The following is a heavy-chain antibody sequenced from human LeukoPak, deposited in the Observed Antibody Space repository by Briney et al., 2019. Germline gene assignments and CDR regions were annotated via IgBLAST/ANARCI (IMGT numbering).Heavy chain of an antibody. V-gene: IGHV4-39*01. Sequence: KASETLSLTCTVSGDSISSSTYYWGWIRQPPGKGLEWIGSIYYSGSTYYNPSLMSRVTISVDTSKNQFSLKLSSVTAADTAVYYCARRGNSFFDYWGQGTLVTVSS. CDR1: GDSISSSTYY. CDR3: ARRGNSFFDY. J-gene: IGHJ4*02. CDR2: IYYSGST. D-gene: IGHD6-13*01.